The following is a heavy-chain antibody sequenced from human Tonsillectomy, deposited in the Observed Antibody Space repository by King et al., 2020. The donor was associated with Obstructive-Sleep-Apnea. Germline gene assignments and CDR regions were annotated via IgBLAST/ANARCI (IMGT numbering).Heavy chain of an antibody. CDR1: GFTFDDYA. V-gene: IGHV3-9*01. D-gene: IGHD3-9*01. J-gene: IGHJ4*02. CDR3: AKGADILTGHFDY. CDR2: ISWNSGSI. Sequence: VQLVESGGGLVQPGRSLRLSCAASGFTFDDYAMHWVRQAQGKGLEWVAVISWNSGSIGYADSVKGRFTISRDNAKNSLYLQMNSLGAEDTALYYCAKGADILTGHFDYWGQGTLVTVSS.